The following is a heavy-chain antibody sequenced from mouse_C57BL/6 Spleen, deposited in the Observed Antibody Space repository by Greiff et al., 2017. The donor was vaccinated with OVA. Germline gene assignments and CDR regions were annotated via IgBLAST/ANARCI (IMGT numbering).Heavy chain of an antibody. CDR2: ISGGGGNT. CDR3: ARLYYGNFDY. Sequence: EVMLVESGGGLVKPGGSLKLSCAASGFTFSSYTMSWVRQTPEKRLEWVATISGGGGNTYYPDSVKGRFTISRDNAKNTLYLQMSSLRSEDTALYYCARLYYGNFDYWGQGTTLTVSS. J-gene: IGHJ2*01. V-gene: IGHV5-9*01. D-gene: IGHD2-1*01. CDR1: GFTFSSYT.